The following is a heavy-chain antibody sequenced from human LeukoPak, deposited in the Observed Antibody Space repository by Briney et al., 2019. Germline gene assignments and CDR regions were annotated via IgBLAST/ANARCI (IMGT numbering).Heavy chain of an antibody. J-gene: IGHJ6*04. CDR2: IKQDGSEK. Sequence: GGSLRLSCATSGFTFSNYWMSWVRQAPGKGLEWVANIKQDGSEKDYVESVKGRFTISRDNAKNSLDLQMNSLRAEDTAVYYCAELGITMIGGVWGKGTTVTISS. CDR1: GFTFSNYW. CDR3: AELGITMIGGV. D-gene: IGHD3-10*02. V-gene: IGHV3-7*01.